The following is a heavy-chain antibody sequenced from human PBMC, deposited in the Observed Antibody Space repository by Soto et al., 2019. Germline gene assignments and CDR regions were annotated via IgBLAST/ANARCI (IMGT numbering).Heavy chain of an antibody. CDR3: ATDPHTAFDY. V-gene: IGHV1-2*02. J-gene: IGHJ4*02. CDR2: INPNSGGT. CDR1: AVTFTGYY. Sequence: ASVKVSCKAPAVTFTGYYMHWVRQAPGQGLEWMGWINPNSGGTNYAQKFQGRVTMTRDTSISTAYMELSRLRSDDTAVYYCATDPHTAFDYWGQGTLVTVSS.